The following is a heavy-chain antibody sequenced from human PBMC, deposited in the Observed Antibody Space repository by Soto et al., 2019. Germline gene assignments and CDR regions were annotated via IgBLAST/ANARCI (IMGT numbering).Heavy chain of an antibody. CDR3: SSDTFGLRDT. CDR1: GFTFSAYW. CDR2: INPDGTKT. D-gene: IGHD3-3*01. Sequence: GGSLRLSCAVSGFTFSAYWMHWVRQTPGKGLVWVSRINPDGTKTNYADSVEGRFTISRDNAKSTLYLQMSSLSAEDTAIYFCSSDTFGLRDTWGQGTLVTVS. J-gene: IGHJ5*02. V-gene: IGHV3-74*01.